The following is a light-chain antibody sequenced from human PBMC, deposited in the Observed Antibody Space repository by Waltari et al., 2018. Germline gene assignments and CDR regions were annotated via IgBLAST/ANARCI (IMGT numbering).Light chain of an antibody. CDR2: KAS. CDR3: QQYNSYLT. CDR1: QSISSW. Sequence: DIQMTQSPSTLSASVGDRVTITCRASQSISSWLAWYQQKPGKAPKLVIYKASSLESGVPSRFSGSGSGTEFTLTISGLQPDDFATYYCQQYNSYLTFGPGTKVDIK. J-gene: IGKJ3*01. V-gene: IGKV1-5*03.